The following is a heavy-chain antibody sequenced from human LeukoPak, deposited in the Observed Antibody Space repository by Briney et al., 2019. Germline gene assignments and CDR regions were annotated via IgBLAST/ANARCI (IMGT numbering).Heavy chain of an antibody. D-gene: IGHD5-18*01. CDR1: GGSISSSNW. J-gene: IGHJ4*02. V-gene: IGHV4-4*02. CDR3: ARDYQGGYGDKTVDY. Sequence: SETLSLTCAVSGGSISSSNWWNWVRRPPGKGLEWIGQIYHSGSTNYNPSLKTRVTISVDKSKSQFSLNLTSVTAADTAVYYCARDYQGGYGDKTVDYWGQGTLVTVSS. CDR2: IYHSGST.